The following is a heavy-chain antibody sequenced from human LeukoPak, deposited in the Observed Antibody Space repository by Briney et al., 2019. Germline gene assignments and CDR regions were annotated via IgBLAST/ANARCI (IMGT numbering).Heavy chain of an antibody. Sequence: EASVKVSCKASGYTFTSYYMHWVRQAPGQVLEWMGIINPSGGSTSYAQKFQGRVTMTRDTSTSTVYMELSSLRSEDTAVYYCARGGDFWSGDAPYGMDVWGQGTTVTVSS. V-gene: IGHV1-46*01. D-gene: IGHD3-3*01. J-gene: IGHJ6*02. CDR2: INPSGGST. CDR3: ARGGDFWSGDAPYGMDV. CDR1: GYTFTSYY.